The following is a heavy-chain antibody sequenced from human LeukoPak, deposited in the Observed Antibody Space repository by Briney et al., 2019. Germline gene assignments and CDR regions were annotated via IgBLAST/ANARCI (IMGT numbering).Heavy chain of an antibody. CDR2: INHSGST. V-gene: IGHV4-34*01. CDR3: ARARDITVAGTWGDNWFDP. CDR1: GGSFSGYY. J-gene: IGHJ5*02. D-gene: IGHD6-19*01. Sequence: SETLSLTCAVYGGSFSGYYWSWIRQPPGKGLEWIGEINHSGSTNYNPSLKSRVTISVDTSKNQFSLKLSSVTAADTAIYYCARARDITVAGTWGDNWFDPWGQGTLVTVSS.